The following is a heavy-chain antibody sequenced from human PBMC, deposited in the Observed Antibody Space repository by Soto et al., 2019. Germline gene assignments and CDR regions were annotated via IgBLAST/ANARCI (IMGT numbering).Heavy chain of an antibody. Sequence: SVKVSCKTSGFTFNVYGIHWVRQAPGQGLEWMGGLIPIYDEPYYAQKFQGRVTITADKSTTTVHLELSSLRSEDTAVYFCAQVREPQLDHYALDVWGQGTTVTVSS. J-gene: IGHJ6*02. CDR2: LIPIYDEP. CDR3: AQVREPQLDHYALDV. D-gene: IGHD3-16*01. V-gene: IGHV1-69*06. CDR1: GFTFNVYG.